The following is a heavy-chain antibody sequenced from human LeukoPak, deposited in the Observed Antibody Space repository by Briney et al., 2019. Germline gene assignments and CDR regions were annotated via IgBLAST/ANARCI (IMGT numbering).Heavy chain of an antibody. V-gene: IGHV3-53*01. Sequence: PGGSLRLSCAASGFTFSSYAMSWVRQAPGKGLEWVSVIYSGGSTYYADSVKGRFTISRDNSKNTLYLQMNSLRAEDTAVYYCARDRGWYPIDAFDIWGQGTMVTVSS. J-gene: IGHJ3*02. CDR2: IYSGGST. CDR1: GFTFSSYA. CDR3: ARDRGWYPIDAFDI. D-gene: IGHD2-15*01.